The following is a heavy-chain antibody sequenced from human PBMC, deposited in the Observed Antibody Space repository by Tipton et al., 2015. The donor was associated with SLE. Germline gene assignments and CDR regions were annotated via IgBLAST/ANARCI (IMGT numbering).Heavy chain of an antibody. Sequence: TLSLTCTVSGGSISSSSYYWGWIRQPPGKGLEWIGSIYYSGSTYYNPSLKSRVTISVDTSKNQFSLKLSSVTAADTAVYYCARLAPGAPDYWGQGTLVTVSS. CDR3: ARLAPGAPDY. CDR1: GGSISSSSYY. J-gene: IGHJ4*02. V-gene: IGHV4-39*01. CDR2: IYYSGST.